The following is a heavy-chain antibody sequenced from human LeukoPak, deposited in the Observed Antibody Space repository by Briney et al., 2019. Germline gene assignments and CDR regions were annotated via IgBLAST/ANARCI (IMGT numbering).Heavy chain of an antibody. J-gene: IGHJ4*02. Sequence: ASVKVSCKASGYTFTGYYMHWVRQAPGQGLEWMGWINPNSGGTNYAQKFQGRVTMTRDTSISTAYMELSRLRSDDTAVYYCAREYGSGSYGDYWGQGTLVTVYS. D-gene: IGHD3-10*01. V-gene: IGHV1-2*02. CDR2: INPNSGGT. CDR3: AREYGSGSYGDY. CDR1: GYTFTGYY.